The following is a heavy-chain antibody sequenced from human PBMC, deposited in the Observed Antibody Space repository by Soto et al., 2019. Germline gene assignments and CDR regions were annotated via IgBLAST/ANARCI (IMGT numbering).Heavy chain of an antibody. CDR1: GFTFSSYG. CDR2: ISYDGSNK. Sequence: QVQLVESGGGVVQPGRSLRLSCAASGFTFSSYGMHWVRQAPGKGLEWVAVISYDGSNKYYADSVKGRFTISRDNSKNTLYLQMNSLRAEDTAVYYCARDLRTVVVDYWGQGTLVTVSS. CDR3: ARDLRTVVVDY. V-gene: IGHV3-30*03. D-gene: IGHD2-15*01. J-gene: IGHJ4*02.